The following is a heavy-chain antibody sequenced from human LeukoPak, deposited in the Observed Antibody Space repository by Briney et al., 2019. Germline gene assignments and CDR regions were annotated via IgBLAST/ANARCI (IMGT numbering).Heavy chain of an antibody. D-gene: IGHD5-12*01. CDR2: IYYSGGT. V-gene: IGHV4-59*12. CDR1: GGSISSYY. J-gene: IGHJ4*02. Sequence: SETLSLTCTVSGGSISSYYWSWIRQPPGKGLEWIGYIYYSGGTNYNPSLKSRVTISVDTSKNQFSLKLTSVTAADAAVYYCARYRGGSGYHFDYWGQGTLVTVSS. CDR3: ARYRGGSGYHFDY.